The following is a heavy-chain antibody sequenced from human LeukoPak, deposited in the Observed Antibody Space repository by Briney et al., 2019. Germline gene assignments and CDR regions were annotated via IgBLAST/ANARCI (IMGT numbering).Heavy chain of an antibody. J-gene: IGHJ4*02. CDR2: IKTDGSAT. V-gene: IGHV3-74*01. Sequence: GGSLRLSCAVSGFTFSSYWMHWVRQAPGKGLVLVSHIKTDGSATAYADSVKGRFTISRDNSKNTLYLQMNSLRAEDTAVYYCARDRYNWNDGLDYWGQGTLVTVSS. D-gene: IGHD1-1*01. CDR3: ARDRYNWNDGLDY. CDR1: GFTFSSYW.